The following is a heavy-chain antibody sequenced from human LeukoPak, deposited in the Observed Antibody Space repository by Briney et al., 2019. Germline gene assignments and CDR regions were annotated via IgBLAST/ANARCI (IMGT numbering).Heavy chain of an antibody. J-gene: IGHJ3*02. D-gene: IGHD1-26*01. CDR1: GFTFSSYW. Sequence: GGSLRLSCAASGFTFSSYWMSWVRQAPGKGLEWVANIKQDGSEKYYVDSVKGRFTISRDNAKKSLYLQMNSLRAEDTAVYHCASYSGSYYAAFDIWGQGTMVTVSS. CDR2: IKQDGSEK. V-gene: IGHV3-7*05. CDR3: ASYSGSYYAAFDI.